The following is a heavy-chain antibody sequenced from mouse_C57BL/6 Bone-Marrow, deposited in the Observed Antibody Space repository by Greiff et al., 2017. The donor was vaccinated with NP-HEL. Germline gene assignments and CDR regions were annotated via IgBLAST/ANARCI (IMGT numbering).Heavy chain of an antibody. D-gene: IGHD3-3*01. CDR2: ISNGGGST. Sequence: EVMLVESGGGLVQPGGSLKLSCAASGFTFSDYYMYWVRQTPEKRLEWVAYISNGGGSTYYPDTVKGRFTISRDNAKNTLYLQMSRLKSEDTAMYYCARQGPGFDYWGQGTTLTVSS. CDR1: GFTFSDYY. V-gene: IGHV5-12*01. CDR3: ARQGPGFDY. J-gene: IGHJ2*01.